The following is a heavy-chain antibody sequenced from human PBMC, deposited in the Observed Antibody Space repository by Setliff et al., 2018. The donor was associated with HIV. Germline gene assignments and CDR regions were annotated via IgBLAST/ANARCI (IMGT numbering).Heavy chain of an antibody. CDR2: FDPQDGNT. CDR3: ARGLRGVVKGRYYYMDV. CDR1: GYTLTEVS. Sequence: ASVKVSCKISGYTLTEVSMHWVRQAPGKGLEWMGYFDPQDGNTNYAQKFHGRVTVTRDTSTSTVYMELSSLTSDDTAVYYCARGLRGVVKGRYYYMDVWGKGTTVTVSS. V-gene: IGHV1-24*01. D-gene: IGHD3-10*01. J-gene: IGHJ6*03.